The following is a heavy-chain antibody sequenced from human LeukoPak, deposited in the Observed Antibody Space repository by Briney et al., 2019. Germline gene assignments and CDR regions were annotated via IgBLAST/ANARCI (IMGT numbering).Heavy chain of an antibody. Sequence: PGGSLRLSCAASGFTFSTYNMNWVRQAPGKGLEWVSSITSSSGYIYYADSVKGRFTISRDNAKNSLYLQMNSLRAEDTAVYYCARVDWPLDRALDVWGKGTTVTVSS. CDR3: ARVDWPLDRALDV. J-gene: IGHJ6*04. D-gene: IGHD3-9*01. CDR1: GFTFSTYN. V-gene: IGHV3-21*01. CDR2: ITSSSGYI.